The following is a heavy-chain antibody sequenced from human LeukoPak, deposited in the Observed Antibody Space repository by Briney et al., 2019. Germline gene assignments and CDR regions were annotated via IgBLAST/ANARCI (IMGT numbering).Heavy chain of an antibody. CDR2: ISKNGGNT. D-gene: IGHD1-26*01. Sequence: GGSLRLSCAASGFTLSSYAMHWVRQAPGKGLEYVSAISKNGGNTYYANSVKGRFSISRDNSKNTLYLQMGSLRTEDMAVYYCARVGEGRYYQYYYMDVWGQGTMVTVS. V-gene: IGHV3-64*01. CDR3: ARVGEGRYYQYYYMDV. J-gene: IGHJ6*03. CDR1: GFTLSSYA.